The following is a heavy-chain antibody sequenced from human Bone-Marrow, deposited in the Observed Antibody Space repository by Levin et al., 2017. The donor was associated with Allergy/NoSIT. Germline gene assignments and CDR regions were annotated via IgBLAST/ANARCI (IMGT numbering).Heavy chain of an antibody. CDR1: GGSFSGYY. CDR3: ARGNPDYDFWSGYYTYGPLDY. Sequence: KAGGSLRLSCAVYGGSFSGYYWSWIRQPPGKGLEWIGEINHSGSTNYNPSLKSRVTISVDTSKNQFSLKLSSVTAADTAVYYCARGNPDYDFWSGYYTYGPLDYWGQGTLVTVSS. CDR2: INHSGST. V-gene: IGHV4-34*01. D-gene: IGHD3-3*01. J-gene: IGHJ4*02.